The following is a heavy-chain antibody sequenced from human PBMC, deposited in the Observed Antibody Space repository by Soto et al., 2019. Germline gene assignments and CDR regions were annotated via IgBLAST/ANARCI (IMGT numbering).Heavy chain of an antibody. J-gene: IGHJ4*02. V-gene: IGHV4-59*01. CDR3: ARGGCSSTSCYDYFDY. CDR1: GGSISSYY. Sequence: SETLSLTCTVSGGSISSYYWSWIRQPPGKGLEWIGYIYNSGSTNYNPSPKSRVTISVDTSKNQFSLKLSSVTAADTAVYYCARGGCSSTSCYDYFDYWGQGTLVTVSS. CDR2: IYNSGST. D-gene: IGHD2-2*01.